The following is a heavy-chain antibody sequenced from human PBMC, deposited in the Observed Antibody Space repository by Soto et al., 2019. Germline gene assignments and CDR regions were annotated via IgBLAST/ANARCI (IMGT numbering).Heavy chain of an antibody. V-gene: IGHV4-30-4*01. J-gene: IGHJ4*02. Sequence: SETLSLTCTVSGGSISSGDYYWSWIRQPPGKGLEWIGYIYYSGSTYYNPSLKSRVTISVGTSKNQFSLKLSSVTAADTAVYYCARARIVVAGTIVDYWGQGTLVNVS. CDR1: GGSISSGDYY. D-gene: IGHD6-19*01. CDR3: ARARIVVAGTIVDY. CDR2: IYYSGST.